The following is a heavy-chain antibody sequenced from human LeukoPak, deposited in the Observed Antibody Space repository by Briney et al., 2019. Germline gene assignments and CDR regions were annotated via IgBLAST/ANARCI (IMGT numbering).Heavy chain of an antibody. Sequence: GGSLRLSCAASGFTFSSYWMSWVRQAPGKGLEWVANIKQDGSEKYYADSVKGRFTISRDNAKNSLYLQMNSLRAEDTAVYYCARSPVEMATITFDYWGQGTLVTVSS. CDR3: ARSPVEMATITFDY. J-gene: IGHJ4*02. CDR2: IKQDGSEK. D-gene: IGHD5-24*01. V-gene: IGHV3-7*01. CDR1: GFTFSSYW.